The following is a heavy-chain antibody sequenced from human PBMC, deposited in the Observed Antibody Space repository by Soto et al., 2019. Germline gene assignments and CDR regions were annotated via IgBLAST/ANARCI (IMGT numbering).Heavy chain of an antibody. Sequence: GGSLRLSCAASGFTFTRYSMNWVRQAPGKGLEWVSSISSTTNYIYYADSMEGRFTVSRDNAKNSVYLDMNSLSAEDTAVYYCARESEDLTSNFDYWGQGTLVTVSS. J-gene: IGHJ4*02. CDR1: GFTFTRYS. CDR3: ARESEDLTSNFDY. CDR2: ISSTTNYI. V-gene: IGHV3-21*01.